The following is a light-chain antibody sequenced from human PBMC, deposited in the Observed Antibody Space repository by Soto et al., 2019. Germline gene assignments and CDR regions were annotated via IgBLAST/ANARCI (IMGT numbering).Light chain of an antibody. CDR2: DTS. CDR3: QQTGNT. CDR1: QSVSSN. J-gene: IGKJ3*01. V-gene: IGKV3D-11*03. Sequence: EIVMTQSPATLSVSPGERATLSCRASQSVSSNLAWYQQKPGQTPRLLIYDTSNRATGIPARFSGSGSGTDFTLTISRLEPEDFAVYYCQQTGNTFGPGTKVDIK.